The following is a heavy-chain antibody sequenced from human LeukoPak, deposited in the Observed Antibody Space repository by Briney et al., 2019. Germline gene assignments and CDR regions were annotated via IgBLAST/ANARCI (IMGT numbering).Heavy chain of an antibody. CDR2: ISTSSSYT. Sequence: GGSLRLSCAASGITFSSYTMNWVRQAPGKGLEWVSFISTSSSYTYYADSVKGRFTISRDNSKNTLYLQMNSLRAEDTAVYYCARAYCSGGSCYPYYYYMDVWGKGTTVTISS. J-gene: IGHJ6*03. CDR3: ARAYCSGGSCYPYYYYMDV. V-gene: IGHV3-21*01. D-gene: IGHD2-15*01. CDR1: GITFSSYT.